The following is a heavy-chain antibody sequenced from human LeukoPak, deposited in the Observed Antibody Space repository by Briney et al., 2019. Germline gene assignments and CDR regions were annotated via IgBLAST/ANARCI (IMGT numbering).Heavy chain of an antibody. J-gene: IGHJ4*02. CDR1: GFTFSSYG. D-gene: IGHD3-22*01. Sequence: GGSLRLSCAASGFTFSSYGMHWVRQAPGKGLDWVAFIRFDGNNKYYADSVKGRFTISRDNFKNTLYLQMNSLRAEDTAVYYCATVQREYYYDSSGIMGNWGQGTLVTVSS. V-gene: IGHV3-30*02. CDR2: IRFDGNNK. CDR3: ATVQREYYYDSSGIMGN.